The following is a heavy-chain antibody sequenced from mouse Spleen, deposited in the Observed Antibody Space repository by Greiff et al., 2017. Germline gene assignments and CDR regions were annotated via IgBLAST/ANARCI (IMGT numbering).Heavy chain of an antibody. CDR3: ARKDDYDEGFAY. Sequence: VKLMESGPGLVAPSQSLSITCTVSGFSLTSYGVHWVRQPPGKGLEWLVVIWSDGSTTYNSALKSRLSISRDNSKSQVFLKMNSLQTDDTAMYYCARKDDYDEGFAYWGQGTLVTVSA. CDR1: GFSLTSYG. J-gene: IGHJ3*01. CDR2: IWSDGST. V-gene: IGHV2-6*02. D-gene: IGHD2-4*01.